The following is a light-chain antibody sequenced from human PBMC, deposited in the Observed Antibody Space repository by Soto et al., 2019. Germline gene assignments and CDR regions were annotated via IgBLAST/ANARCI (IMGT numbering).Light chain of an antibody. J-gene: IGKJ1*01. CDR2: GAS. V-gene: IGKV3-15*01. CDR3: QQYHNWWT. CDR1: QNIGSN. Sequence: EIVMTQSPATLSVSPVERFTLSCRASQNIGSNLAWYQQKFGQAPRLLIYGASTRVTGIPARISGSGSGTEFTLTITSLQSEDFGVYHCQQYHNWWTFGQGTKVDIK.